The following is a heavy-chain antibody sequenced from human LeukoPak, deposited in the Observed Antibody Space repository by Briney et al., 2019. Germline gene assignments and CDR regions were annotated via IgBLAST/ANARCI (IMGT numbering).Heavy chain of an antibody. CDR3: ARDVASASGWSVWAFDR. V-gene: IGHV3-23*01. CDR1: GFSFKIFG. Sequence: PGGSLTLSCAASGFSFKIFGMNWVRQPPGKGLEWVSFIGGSSDGGGTYFADSVKGRFTISRDDSRNTLHLQMNNLRAEDTAVYYCARDVASASGWSVWAFDRWGQGTLVTVSS. D-gene: IGHD6-19*01. J-gene: IGHJ4*02. CDR2: IGGSSDGGGT.